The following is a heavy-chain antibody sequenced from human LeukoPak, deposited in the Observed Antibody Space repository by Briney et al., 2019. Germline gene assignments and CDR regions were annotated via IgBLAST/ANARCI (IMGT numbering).Heavy chain of an antibody. Sequence: PGRSLRLSCAASGFTFSSYGMHWVRQAPGKGLEWVAVIWYDGSNKHYADSVKGRFTISRDNSKNTLYLQMNSLRAEDTAVYYCARELGGSYLDYWGQGTLVTVSS. J-gene: IGHJ4*02. V-gene: IGHV3-33*01. CDR2: IWYDGSNK. CDR1: GFTFSSYG. CDR3: ARELGGSYLDY. D-gene: IGHD1-26*01.